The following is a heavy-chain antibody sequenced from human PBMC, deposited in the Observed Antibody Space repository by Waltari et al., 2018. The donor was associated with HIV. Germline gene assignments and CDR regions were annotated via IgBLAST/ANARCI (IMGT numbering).Heavy chain of an antibody. V-gene: IGHV3-23*01. CDR1: GFTFSSYA. CDR2: ISGSGGST. CDR3: AKANYYDSSGYYSDY. J-gene: IGHJ4*02. Sequence: EVQLLVSGGGLVQPGGSLRLSCAASGFTFSSYAMSWVRPAPGNGLEWVSAISGSGGSTYYADSVKGRFTISRDNSKNTLYLQMNSLRAEDTAVYYCAKANYYDSSGYYSDYWGQGTLVTVSS. D-gene: IGHD3-22*01.